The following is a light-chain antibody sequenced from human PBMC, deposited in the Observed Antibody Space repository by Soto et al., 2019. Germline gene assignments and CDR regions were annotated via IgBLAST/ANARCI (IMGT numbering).Light chain of an antibody. CDR2: DDN. V-gene: IGLV1-51*01. J-gene: IGLJ1*01. Sequence: QSVLTQPPSVSAAPGQRVTISCSGTSSNIASNYVSWYQQFPGTAPRLLIYDDNKRPSGIPDRFSASKSGTSATLGITGLQSGDEADYYSGTWDSSLSGGVFGTGTKLTVL. CDR1: SSNIASNY. CDR3: GTWDSSLSGGV.